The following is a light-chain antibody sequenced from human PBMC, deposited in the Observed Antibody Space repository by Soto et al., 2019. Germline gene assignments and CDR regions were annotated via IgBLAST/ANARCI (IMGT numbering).Light chain of an antibody. CDR1: SGHTAHT. V-gene: IGLV4-60*03. CDR2: LEDSGNY. CDR3: ETWDRNTWV. Sequence: QLVLTQSSSASASLGSSVKLTCTLSSGHTAHTITWHQQQPGKAPRYLMKLEDSGNYNKGSGVPDRFSGSSSGADRYLTISNLQSEDEADYHCETWDRNTWVFGGGTKVTVL. J-gene: IGLJ3*02.